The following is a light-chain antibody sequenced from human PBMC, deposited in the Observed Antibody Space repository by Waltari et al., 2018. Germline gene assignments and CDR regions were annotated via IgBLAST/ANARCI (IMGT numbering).Light chain of an antibody. J-gene: IGLJ1*01. CDR2: EVT. CDR3: CSYAGLGIYV. V-gene: IGLV2-23*02. CDR1: SSDVGNYDL. Sequence: QSGLTQPASVSGSPGQSIPMSCTGTSSDVGNYDLVYWYQQYPGKAPKLMVYEVTRRSSGVSDRFSGSKSGNTASLTIYGLQSEDEADYYCCSYAGLGIYVFGTGTKVTVL.